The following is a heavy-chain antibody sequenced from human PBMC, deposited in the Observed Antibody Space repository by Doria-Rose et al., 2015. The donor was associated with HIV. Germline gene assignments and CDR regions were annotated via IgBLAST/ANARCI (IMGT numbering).Heavy chain of an antibody. CDR3: ARDLGIQLWLGY. D-gene: IGHD5-18*01. Sequence: PPGKGLEWIGQIYHSGNTNYNPPLKSRVTISADKSKNQFSLKLTSVTAADTAVYYCARDLGIQLWLGYWGQGTLVTVSS. CDR2: IYHSGNT. V-gene: IGHV4-4*02. J-gene: IGHJ4*02.